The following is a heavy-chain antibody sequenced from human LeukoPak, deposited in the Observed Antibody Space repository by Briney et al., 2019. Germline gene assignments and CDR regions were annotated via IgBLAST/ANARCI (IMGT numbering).Heavy chain of an antibody. V-gene: IGHV4-38-2*02. Sequence: PSETLSLTCTVCGYSITTNYYWAWIRQSPGTGLEWIGSVYHNGETYYNPSLKSRVIISVDTSKNEFSLRLTSVTAADTAVYYCVTPRSWELSDMAVWGKGTTVIVSS. J-gene: IGHJ6*03. CDR2: VYHNGET. D-gene: IGHD1-26*01. CDR1: GYSITTNYY. CDR3: VTPRSWELSDMAV.